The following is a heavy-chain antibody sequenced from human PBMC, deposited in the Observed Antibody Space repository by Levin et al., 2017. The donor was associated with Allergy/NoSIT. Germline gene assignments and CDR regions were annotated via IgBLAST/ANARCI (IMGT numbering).Heavy chain of an antibody. V-gene: IGHV4-61*02. J-gene: IGHJ4*02. CDR2: IYSSGSA. Sequence: LRLSCKVSGGSISRGSNYWSWIRQPAAKGLEWIGRIYSSGSAYYNSSLKSRVTISVDTSKNQSSLKLSSVTAADTAVYYCASAEVGSEHWGQGTLVTVSS. D-gene: IGHD3-10*01. CDR1: GGSISRGSNY. CDR3: ASAEVGSEH.